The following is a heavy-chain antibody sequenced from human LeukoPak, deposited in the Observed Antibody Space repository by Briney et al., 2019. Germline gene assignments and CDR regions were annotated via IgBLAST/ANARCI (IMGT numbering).Heavy chain of an antibody. J-gene: IGHJ6*02. CDR1: GGSISNSY. CDR3: ARLYPLVAISNYHYHAMDV. Sequence: SETLSLTCTVSGGSISNSYWSWVRQPPGKGLEWIGYIHFTGTTNYNPSLKSRVAISVDTSKNQFSLRLTSVTPADTAVYYCARLYPLVAISNYHYHAMDVWGQGTTATVS. V-gene: IGHV4-59*08. CDR2: IHFTGTT. D-gene: IGHD3-3*01.